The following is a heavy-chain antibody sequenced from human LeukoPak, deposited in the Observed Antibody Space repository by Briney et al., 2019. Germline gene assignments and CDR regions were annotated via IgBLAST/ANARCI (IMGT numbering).Heavy chain of an antibody. CDR2: IDSDGSST. CDR3: AKGQYGSGSYPFDY. D-gene: IGHD3-10*01. J-gene: IGHJ4*02. V-gene: IGHV3-74*01. CDR1: GFTFSSYW. Sequence: GGSLRLSCAASGFTFSSYWMHWARQAPGKGLVWVSRIDSDGSSTNYADSVKGRFTISRDNAKNTLYLQMNSLRAEDTAVYFCAKGQYGSGSYPFDYWGQGTLVTVSS.